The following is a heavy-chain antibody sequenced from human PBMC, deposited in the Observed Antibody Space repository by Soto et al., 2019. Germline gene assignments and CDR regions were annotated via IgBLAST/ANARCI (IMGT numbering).Heavy chain of an antibody. V-gene: IGHV3-11*01. CDR3: ARDLGYYDSSGYFDY. CDR2: ISSSGSII. Sequence: XGSLRLSCSAAGLTFSDYSMSWIRQAPGKGLEWVSYISSSGSIIYYADSVKGRFTISRDNAKNSLYLQMNSLRAEDTAVYYCARDLGYYDSSGYFDYWGQGTLVTVSS. CDR1: GLTFSDYS. J-gene: IGHJ4*02. D-gene: IGHD3-22*01.